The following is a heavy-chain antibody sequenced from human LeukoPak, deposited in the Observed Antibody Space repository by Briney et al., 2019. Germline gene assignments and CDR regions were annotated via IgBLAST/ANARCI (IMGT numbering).Heavy chain of an antibody. CDR1: GGSITHDTFY. CDR2: ISHSGVT. D-gene: IGHD2-15*01. Sequence: SETLSLTCTVSGGSITHDTFYWSWIRQHPVKGLEWIAYISHSGVTYYNPPLKSRLTLSVDTPKNQFSLKLTSVTAADTAVYYCARFPSFYDLSGAANAFDIWGQGTMVIVSS. J-gene: IGHJ3*02. V-gene: IGHV4-31*03. CDR3: ARFPSFYDLSGAANAFDI.